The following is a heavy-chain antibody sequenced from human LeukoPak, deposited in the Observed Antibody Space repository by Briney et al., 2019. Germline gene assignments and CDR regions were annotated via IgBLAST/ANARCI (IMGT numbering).Heavy chain of an antibody. J-gene: IGHJ5*02. D-gene: IGHD6-13*01. Sequence: PSETLSLTCTVSGDSINSYYWTWIRQPPGKGLEWMGYIYYSGSTNYNPSLKSRVTISVDTSKNQFSLRLTSVTAADTAVYYCARALRQQLVTGWLDPWGQGTLVTVSS. CDR3: ARALRQQLVTGWLDP. V-gene: IGHV4-59*01. CDR2: IYYSGST. CDR1: GDSINSYY.